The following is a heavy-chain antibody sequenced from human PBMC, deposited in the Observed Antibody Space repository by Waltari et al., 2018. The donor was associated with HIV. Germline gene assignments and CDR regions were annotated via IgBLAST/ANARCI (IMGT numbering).Heavy chain of an antibody. CDR3: AGHPCRGGSCKGGFDY. CDR2: IYSSGST. D-gene: IGHD2-15*01. CDR1: SDSFHNYY. J-gene: IGHJ4*02. Sequence: QVQLQESGPGLVTPSETLSLTCTVSSDSFHNYYWSWIRQPPGKGLEWIGHIYSSGSTNDNPSLKSRRTISVDTARKEFSLGLTSVTAADTAEYYCAGHPCRGGSCKGGFDYWGQGTLVTVSS. V-gene: IGHV4-59*08.